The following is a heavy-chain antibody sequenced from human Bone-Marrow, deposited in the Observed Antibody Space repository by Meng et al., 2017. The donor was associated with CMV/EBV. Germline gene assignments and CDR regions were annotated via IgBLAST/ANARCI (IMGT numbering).Heavy chain of an antibody. Sequence: ASEKVSCKASGYTFTSYDINWVRQATGQGLEWMGWMNPNSGNTGYAQKFQGRVTITRNTSISTAYMELSSLRSEDTAVYYCARSVGTIYLWVRGMDVWGQGTTVTVSS. CDR3: ARSVGTIYLWVRGMDV. CDR1: GYTFTSYD. CDR2: MNPNSGNT. V-gene: IGHV1-8*03. J-gene: IGHJ6*02. D-gene: IGHD5-12*01.